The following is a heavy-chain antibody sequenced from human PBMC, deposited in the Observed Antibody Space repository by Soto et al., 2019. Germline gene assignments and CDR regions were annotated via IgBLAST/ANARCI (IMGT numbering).Heavy chain of an antibody. V-gene: IGHV3-64D*06. D-gene: IGHD3-3*01. CDR3: VKSRDGANYEFFD. CDR1: GFTFRSYS. CDR2: VSSDGGRI. Sequence: GGSLRLSCSASGFTFRSYSMHWVRQSPEKGLEYVSHVSSDGGRIYYADSVKGRFIISRDNSKNMLYLQMSSLRPDDSAVYYCVKSRDGANYEFFDWGQRTLVTVSS. J-gene: IGHJ4*02.